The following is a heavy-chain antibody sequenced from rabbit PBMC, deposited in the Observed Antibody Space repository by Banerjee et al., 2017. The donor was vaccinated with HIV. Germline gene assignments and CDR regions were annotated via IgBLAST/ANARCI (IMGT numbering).Heavy chain of an antibody. D-gene: IGHD4-1*01. J-gene: IGHJ4*01. V-gene: IGHV1S40*01. Sequence: QAPGKGLEWIGYITNSGNAVYASWAKGRFTISKTSSTTVTLQMTSLTAADTATYFCARDLAGVIGWNFNLWGPGTLVTVS. CDR2: ITNSGNA. CDR3: ARDLAGVIGWNFNL.